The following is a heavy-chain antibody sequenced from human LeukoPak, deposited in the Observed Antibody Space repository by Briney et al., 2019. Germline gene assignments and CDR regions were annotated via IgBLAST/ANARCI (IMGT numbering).Heavy chain of an antibody. V-gene: IGHV3-23*01. Sequence: GGSLRLSCGASGFTFSSYAMSWVRQAPGMGLQWVSAVSGSGGSTYYADSVKGRFTISRDNSKNTLYLQMNSLRAEDTAVYYCAKDVLMGSPYYFDYWGQGTLVTVSS. CDR3: AKDVLMGSPYYFDY. D-gene: IGHD5-24*01. CDR2: VSGSGGST. CDR1: GFTFSSYA. J-gene: IGHJ4*02.